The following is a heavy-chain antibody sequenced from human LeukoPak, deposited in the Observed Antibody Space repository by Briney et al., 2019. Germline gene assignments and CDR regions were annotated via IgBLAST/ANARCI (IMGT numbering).Heavy chain of an antibody. V-gene: IGHV3-53*01. Sequence: GGSLRLSCAASGFTVSSNYMSWVRQAQGKGLEWVSVIYSGGSTYYADSVKGRFTISRDNSKNTLYLQMNSLRAEDTAVYYCARAFRGYSGYVDYWGQGTLVTVSS. CDR1: GFTVSSNY. CDR3: ARAFRGYSGYVDY. J-gene: IGHJ4*02. CDR2: IYSGGST. D-gene: IGHD5-12*01.